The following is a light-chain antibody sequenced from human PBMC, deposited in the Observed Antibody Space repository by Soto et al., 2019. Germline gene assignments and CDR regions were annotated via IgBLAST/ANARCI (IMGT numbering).Light chain of an antibody. Sequence: QSALTQPASVSGSPGQSITISCTGTSSDGGGYNYVSWYQQHPGKAPKLMIYEVGNRPSGVSNRFSGSKSGNTASLTISGLQAEDEADYYCSSYTSSTTRVFGGGTKLTVL. CDR3: SSYTSSTTRV. CDR1: SSDGGGYNY. V-gene: IGLV2-14*01. CDR2: EVG. J-gene: IGLJ3*02.